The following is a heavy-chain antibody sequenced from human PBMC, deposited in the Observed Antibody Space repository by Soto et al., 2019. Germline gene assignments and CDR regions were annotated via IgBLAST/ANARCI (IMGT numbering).Heavy chain of an antibody. V-gene: IGHV4-59*08. Sequence: SETLSLTCTVSGGSISSYYWSWIRQPPGKGLEWIGYTHYSGSTNYNPSLKSRVTISVDTSKNQFSLKLSSVTAADTAVYYCARHYLYCGGDCYSTPFDYWGQGTLVTVS. J-gene: IGHJ4*02. CDR2: THYSGST. CDR3: ARHYLYCGGDCYSTPFDY. CDR1: GGSISSYY. D-gene: IGHD2-21*02.